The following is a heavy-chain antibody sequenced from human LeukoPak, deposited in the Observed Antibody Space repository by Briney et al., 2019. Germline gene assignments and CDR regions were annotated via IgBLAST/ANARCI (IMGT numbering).Heavy chain of an antibody. Sequence: PSETLSLTCTVSGGSITRYYWSWIRQPPGKGLEWIGYIYYSGSTNYNPSLKSRVTISVDTSKNQFSLNLSSVTAADTVVYYCARHGYSSGWASDAFDIWGQGTVVTVSS. J-gene: IGHJ3*02. CDR1: GGSITRYY. CDR2: IYYSGST. D-gene: IGHD6-19*01. CDR3: ARHGYSSGWASDAFDI. V-gene: IGHV4-59*01.